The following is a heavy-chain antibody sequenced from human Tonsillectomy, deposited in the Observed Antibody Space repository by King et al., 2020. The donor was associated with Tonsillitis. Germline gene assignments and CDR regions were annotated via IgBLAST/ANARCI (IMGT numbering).Heavy chain of an antibody. D-gene: IGHD4-23*01. J-gene: IGHJ4*02. CDR1: GYTFTSYY. V-gene: IGHV1-46*01. CDR3: ARGRDYGNNSDFDY. CDR2: INPSGGYT. Sequence: VQLVQSGAEVKKPGASVKVSCKASGYTFTSYYIHWVRQAPGQGLEWMGIINPSGGYTSYGKKVQDGVTMTRDTSTSTCFMELSSLRAEDTAIYYCARGRDYGNNSDFDYWGQGTLVTVSS.